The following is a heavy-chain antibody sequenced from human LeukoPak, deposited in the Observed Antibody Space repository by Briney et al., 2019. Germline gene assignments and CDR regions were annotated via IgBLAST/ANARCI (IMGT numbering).Heavy chain of an antibody. Sequence: PGRSLRLSCAASGFTFSSYGMHWVRQAPGKGLEWVAVISYDGSNKYYADSVKGRFTISRDNSKNTLYLQMNSLRAEDTAVYYCAKDRHILTGYYPPSFDYWGQGTLVTVSS. CDR2: ISYDGSNK. V-gene: IGHV3-30*18. D-gene: IGHD3-9*01. CDR3: AKDRHILTGYYPPSFDY. J-gene: IGHJ4*02. CDR1: GFTFSSYG.